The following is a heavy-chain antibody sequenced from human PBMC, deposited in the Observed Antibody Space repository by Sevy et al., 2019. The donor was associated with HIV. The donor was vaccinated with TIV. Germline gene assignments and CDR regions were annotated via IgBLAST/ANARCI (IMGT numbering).Heavy chain of an antibody. Sequence: GGSLRLSCAASGFTFSDYGMHWVRQAPGKGLEWVVVISYDGSNKYYADSVKGRFTISRDNSKNTLYLQMNSLRAWDTAVYYCAKDQRWLQSYYYYGMDVWGQGTTVTVSS. J-gene: IGHJ6*02. CDR3: AKDQRWLQSYYYYGMDV. CDR1: GFTFSDYG. CDR2: ISYDGSNK. D-gene: IGHD5-12*01. V-gene: IGHV3-30*18.